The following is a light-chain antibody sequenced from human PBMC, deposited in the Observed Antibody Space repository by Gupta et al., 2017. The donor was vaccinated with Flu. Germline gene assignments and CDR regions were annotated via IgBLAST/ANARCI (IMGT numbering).Light chain of an antibody. CDR1: SSNIGSNN. Sequence: QSVLAQPPSASATPGQRVTISFTGSSSNIGSNNVNWSQQVPGTAPKLLIYGNSQRHSGVPARFSCSKSGTSATLAISGLQSEDEADYYCEAWDDSLNGHYVFGTGTKVTVL. CDR3: EAWDDSLNGHYV. CDR2: GNS. V-gene: IGLV1-44*01. J-gene: IGLJ1*01.